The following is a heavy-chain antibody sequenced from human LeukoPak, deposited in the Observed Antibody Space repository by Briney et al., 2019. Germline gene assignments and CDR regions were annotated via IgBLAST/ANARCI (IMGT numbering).Heavy chain of an antibody. J-gene: IGHJ3*02. CDR2: XYYSGST. D-gene: IGHD3-10*01. Sequence: SEXXXLXXTVSGGSISSXXXXWXRXXXXKXXXXXXXXYYSGSTNYTPSLKRRVTISVDTSKNQFSLKLSSVTAADTAVYYCARQAFFGELFRGAFDIWGQGTMVTVSS. CDR3: ARQAFFGELFRGAFDI. CDR1: GGSISSXX. V-gene: IGHV4-59*08.